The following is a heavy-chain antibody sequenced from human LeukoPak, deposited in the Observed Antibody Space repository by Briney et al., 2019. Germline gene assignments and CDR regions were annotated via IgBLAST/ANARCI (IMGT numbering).Heavy chain of an antibody. V-gene: IGHV1-2*02. Sequence: ASVKVSCKTSGYTFTGYYMHWVRQAPGQGLEWLGWINPNSGDTNYAQKFQGRVTMTRDTSISTAYMELSRLRSDDTAVYYCARDLSGDDVGYWGQGTLVTVSS. J-gene: IGHJ4*02. CDR3: ARDLSGDDVGY. CDR1: GYTFTGYY. D-gene: IGHD4-17*01. CDR2: INPNSGDT.